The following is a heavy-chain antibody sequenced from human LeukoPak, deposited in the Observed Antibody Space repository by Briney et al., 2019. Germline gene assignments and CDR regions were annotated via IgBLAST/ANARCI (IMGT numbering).Heavy chain of an antibody. CDR2: INTDGSST. Sequence: GGSLRLSCAASGFTFSSYAMSWVRQAPGKGLVWVSCINTDGSSTSXADSVKGRFTISRDNAKNTLYLQMNSLRAEDTAVYYCGRGYYSMDVWGKGTTVTVSS. J-gene: IGHJ6*03. CDR3: GRGYYSMDV. CDR1: GFTFSSYA. V-gene: IGHV3-74*01.